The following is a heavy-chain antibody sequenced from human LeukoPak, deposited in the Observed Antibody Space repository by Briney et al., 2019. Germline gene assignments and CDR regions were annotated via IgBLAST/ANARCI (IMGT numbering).Heavy chain of an antibody. V-gene: IGHV4-59*01. Sequence: SETLSLTCTVSGGSISSYYWSWIRQPPGKGLEWIGDIYYSGSTNYNPSLKSRVTISVDTSKNQFSLKLSSVTAADTAVYYCAREAAAGTVDYWGQGTLVTVSS. CDR2: IYYSGST. J-gene: IGHJ4*02. CDR3: AREAAAGTVDY. CDR1: GGSISSYY. D-gene: IGHD6-13*01.